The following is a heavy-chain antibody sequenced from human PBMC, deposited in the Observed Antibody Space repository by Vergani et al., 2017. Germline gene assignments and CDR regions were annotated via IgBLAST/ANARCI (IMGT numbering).Heavy chain of an antibody. CDR1: GYTFTSYG. V-gene: IGHV1-18*01. Sequence: QVQLVQSGAEVKKPGASVKVSCKASGYTFTSYGISWVRQAPGQGLEWMGWISAYNGNTNYAQKLQGRVTITADKSTSTAYMELSSLRSEDTAVYYCADDYGDHLTSEYFQHWGQGTLVTVSS. CDR2: ISAYNGNT. D-gene: IGHD4-17*01. CDR3: ADDYGDHLTSEYFQH. J-gene: IGHJ1*01.